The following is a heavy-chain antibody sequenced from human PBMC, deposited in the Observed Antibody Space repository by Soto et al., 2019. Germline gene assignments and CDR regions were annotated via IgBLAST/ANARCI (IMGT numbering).Heavy chain of an antibody. CDR1: GYSCVGCW. CDR3: ARQIYDSDTGPNFQYYFDS. V-gene: IGHV5-10-1*01. J-gene: IGHJ4*02. CDR2: IDPSDSQT. Sequence: PGPAVNLSGTGTGYSCVGCWMTGVRQEPARSREWMGRIDPSDSQTYYSPSFRGHVTISVTKSITTVFLQWSSLRASDTAMYYCARQIYDSDTGPNFQYYFDSWGQGTPVTVSS. D-gene: IGHD3-22*01.